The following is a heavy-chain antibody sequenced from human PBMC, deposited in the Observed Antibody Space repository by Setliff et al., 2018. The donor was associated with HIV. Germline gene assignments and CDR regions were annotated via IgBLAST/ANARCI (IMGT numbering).Heavy chain of an antibody. CDR2: IYHSGST. D-gene: IGHD5-12*01. V-gene: IGHV4-38-2*01. CDR3: ARMYSGYDWSPAGARTRYFDY. Sequence: PSETLSLTCAVSDYSISSGYYWGWIRQPPGKGLEWIGSIYHSGSTYYNPSLKSRVTISVDTSKNQFSLKLSSVTAADTAVYYCARMYSGYDWSPAGARTRYFDYWGQGTLVTVSS. CDR1: DYSISSGYY. J-gene: IGHJ4*02.